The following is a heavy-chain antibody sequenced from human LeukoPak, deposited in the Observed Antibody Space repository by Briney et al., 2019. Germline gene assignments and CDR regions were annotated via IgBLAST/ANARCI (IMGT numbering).Heavy chain of an antibody. CDR3: AKDRTLRPAAIRGAEYFQH. CDR2: ISGSGGST. V-gene: IGHV3-23*01. J-gene: IGHJ1*01. D-gene: IGHD2-2*02. Sequence: QPGGSLRLSCAASGFTFSSYAMSWVRQAPGKGLEWVSAISGSGGSTYYADSVKGRFTISRDNSKNTLYLQMNSLRAEDTAVYYCAKDRTLRPAAIRGAEYFQHWGQGTLVTVSS. CDR1: GFTFSSYA.